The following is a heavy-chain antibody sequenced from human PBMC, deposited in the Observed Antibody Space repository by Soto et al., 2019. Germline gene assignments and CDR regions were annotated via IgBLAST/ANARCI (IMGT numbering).Heavy chain of an antibody. V-gene: IGHV3-33*01. J-gene: IGHJ6*03. CDR3: ARVAEAAAGNYYYYYMDV. CDR2: IWYDGSNK. CDR1: GFSFSSYG. Sequence: GGSLRLSCAASGFSFSSYGMHWVRQAPGKGLEWVAVIWYDGSNKYYADSVKGRFTISRDNSKSALYLQLNTLRAEDTAVYYCARVAEAAAGNYYYYYMDVWGKGTTVTVSS. D-gene: IGHD6-13*01.